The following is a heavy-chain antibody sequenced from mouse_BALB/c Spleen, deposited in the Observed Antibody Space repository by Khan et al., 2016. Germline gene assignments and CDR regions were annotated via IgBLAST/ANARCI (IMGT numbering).Heavy chain of an antibody. J-gene: IGHJ4*01. CDR3: ARTGVYPYYAMDD. CDR1: EYTFTNYG. CDR2: INTNTGEP. V-gene: IGHV9-3*02. D-gene: IGHD2-1*01. Sequence: QIQLVQSGPELKKPGETVKISCKASEYTFTNYGMNWVKQAPGKGLKWMGWINTNTGEPTYAEEFKGRFAFSLEASASTAYLQINNLKHEDSATYCCARTGVYPYYAMDDWGQGTSVTVSS.